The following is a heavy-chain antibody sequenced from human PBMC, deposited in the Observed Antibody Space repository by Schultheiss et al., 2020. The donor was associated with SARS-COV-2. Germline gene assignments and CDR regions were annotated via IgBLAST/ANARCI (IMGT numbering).Heavy chain of an antibody. CDR3: ARGPPYYYDAGDGMDV. D-gene: IGHD3-22*01. CDR2: INHSGSA. Sequence: SETLSLTCAVSAGSFSDYYWGWIRQPPGKGLQWIGEINHSGSANYNPSLKSRVTISVDMSKNQFFLKLGSVTASDTAVYYCARGPPYYYDAGDGMDVWGQGTTITVSS. J-gene: IGHJ6*02. CDR1: AGSFSDYY. V-gene: IGHV4-34*01.